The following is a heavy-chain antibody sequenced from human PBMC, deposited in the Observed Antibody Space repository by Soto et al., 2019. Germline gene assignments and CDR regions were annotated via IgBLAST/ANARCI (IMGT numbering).Heavy chain of an antibody. CDR1: GGSISSGDYY. CDR3: ARLATAPLGYSFDS. Sequence: QVQLQESGPGLVKPSQTLSLTCTVSGGSISSGDYYWSWIRQPPGKGLEWIGYIYYSGSTYYNPSLKGEFTKSKDTPKNLFPLMLSCGTAAHPSVFSRARLATAPLGYSFDSWGKGPLFT. J-gene: IGHJ4*02. D-gene: IGHD1-26*01. CDR2: IYYSGST. V-gene: IGHV4-30-4*01.